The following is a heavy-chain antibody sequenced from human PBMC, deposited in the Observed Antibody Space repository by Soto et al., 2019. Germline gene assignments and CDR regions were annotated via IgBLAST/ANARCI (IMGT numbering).Heavy chain of an antibody. CDR2: IYYSGST. CDR3: ARHTPAISISDH. V-gene: IGHV4-39*01. D-gene: IGHD2-15*01. J-gene: IGHJ4*02. CDR1: GVSIRSSSYY. Sequence: SETQSLTSTVSGVSIRSSSYYWGWIRQPPGKGLEWIGSIYYSGSTYYNPSLKSRVTISVDTSKNQFSLKLSSVTAADTAVYYCARHTPAISISDHWGQGTLVTVSS.